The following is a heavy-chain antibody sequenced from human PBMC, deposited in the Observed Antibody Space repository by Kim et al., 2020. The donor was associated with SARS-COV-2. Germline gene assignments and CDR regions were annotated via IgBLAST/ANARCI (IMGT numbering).Heavy chain of an antibody. D-gene: IGHD5-12*01. V-gene: IGHV2-70*11. Sequence: SGPTLVKPTQTLTLTCTFSGFSLSTRGMCVSWIRQPPGKALEWLARIDWDDDKYYNTSLKTRLTISKDTHKNQVALTMTNMDPVDTATYYCARIRGSGNTGSQSYHYYMYIWGKGTTVTVSS. CDR2: IDWDDDK. CDR3: ARIRGSGNTGSQSYHYYMYI. J-gene: IGHJ6*03. CDR1: GFSLSTRGMC.